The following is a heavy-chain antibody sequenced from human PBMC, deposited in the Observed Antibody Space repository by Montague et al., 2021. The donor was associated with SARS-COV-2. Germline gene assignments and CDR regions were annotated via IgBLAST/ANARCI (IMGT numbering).Heavy chain of an antibody. J-gene: IGHJ4*02. CDR1: GDSVSSHIAA. V-gene: IGHV6-1*01. D-gene: IGHD1-14*01. CDR3: TQERGPGRTTWHYFDY. CDR2: TYYRSKRYN. Sequence: CAISGDSVSSHIAAWKWNRQYPPRGLEWLGRTYYRSKRYNDYAVPVRSRITISPDTSKNQFSLQLDSVTPEDTAVYYCTQERGPGRTTWHYFDYWGQGTLVTVSS.